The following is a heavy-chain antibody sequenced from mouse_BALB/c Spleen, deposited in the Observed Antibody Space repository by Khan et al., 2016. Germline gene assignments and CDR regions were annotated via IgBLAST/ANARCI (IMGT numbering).Heavy chain of an antibody. Sequence: VQLKQSGAELVRPGALVKLSCKASGFNIKDYYMHWVKQRPEQGLEWIGWIDPENGNTIYDPKFHGKASIPADTSSNTAYLQLSSLTSEDTAVYYCARWHYYYAMDYWGQGTSVTVSS. CDR2: IDPENGNT. J-gene: IGHJ4*01. CDR3: ARWHYYYAMDY. CDR1: GFNIKDYY. V-gene: IGHV14-1*02.